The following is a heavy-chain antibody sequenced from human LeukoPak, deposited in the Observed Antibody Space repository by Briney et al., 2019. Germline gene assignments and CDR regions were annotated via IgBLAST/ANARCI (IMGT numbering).Heavy chain of an antibody. CDR2: ISSNGGST. Sequence: GGSLRLSCSASGFSFSNYAMHWVRQAPGKGLEYVSAISSNGGSTHYADSVKGRFTISRDNSKNTLYLQVSSLRAEDTAVYYCVKDIHYYGSGNYYNGYFDYWGQGTLVTVSS. J-gene: IGHJ4*02. CDR3: VKDIHYYGSGNYYNGYFDY. V-gene: IGHV3-64D*09. D-gene: IGHD3-10*01. CDR1: GFSFSNYA.